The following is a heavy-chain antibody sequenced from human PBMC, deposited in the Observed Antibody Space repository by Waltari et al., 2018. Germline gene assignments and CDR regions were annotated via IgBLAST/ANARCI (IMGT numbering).Heavy chain of an antibody. V-gene: IGHV3-21*01. Sequence: EVQLVESGGGLVKPGGSLRLSCAGSGFTFSSYSMNWVRQAPGKGLEWVSSISSSSSYIYYADSVKGRFTISRDNAKNSLYLQMNSLRAEDTAVYYCARGGLAVAGRHFQHWGQGTLVTVSS. D-gene: IGHD6-19*01. CDR1: GFTFSSYS. CDR3: ARGGLAVAGRHFQH. J-gene: IGHJ1*01. CDR2: ISSSSSYI.